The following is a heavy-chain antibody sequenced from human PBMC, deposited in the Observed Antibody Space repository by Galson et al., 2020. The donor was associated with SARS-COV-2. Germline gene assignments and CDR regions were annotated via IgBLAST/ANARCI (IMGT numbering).Heavy chain of an antibody. CDR3: ARVHYDVWSGPIAD. D-gene: IGHD3-3*01. Sequence: SETLSLTCTVSGGSISSGGYYWSWIRQHPGKGLEWIGYIYYSGSTYYNPSLKSRVTISVDTSKNQFSLKLSSVTAADTAVYYCARVHYDVWSGPIADWGQGTLVTVSS. CDR2: IYYSGST. CDR1: GGSISSGGYY. J-gene: IGHJ4*02. V-gene: IGHV4-31*03.